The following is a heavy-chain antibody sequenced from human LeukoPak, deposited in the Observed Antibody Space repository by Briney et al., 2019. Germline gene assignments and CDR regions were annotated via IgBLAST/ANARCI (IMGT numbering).Heavy chain of an antibody. CDR3: AKDVGNDLTGYYNWFDP. J-gene: IGHJ5*02. Sequence: GGSLRLSCAASGFTFSTYGMHWVRQAPGKGLGWPTYIRHDGSNKYYAQSVKGRFTISRDNSKNTMYLQMSSLRAEDTAVYYCAKDVGNDLTGYYNWFDPWGQGTLVTVSS. D-gene: IGHD3-9*01. V-gene: IGHV3-30*02. CDR1: GFTFSTYG. CDR2: IRHDGSNK.